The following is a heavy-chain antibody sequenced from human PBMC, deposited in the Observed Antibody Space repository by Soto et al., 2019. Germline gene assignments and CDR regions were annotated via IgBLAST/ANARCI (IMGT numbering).Heavy chain of an antibody. CDR2: IKQDGSEK. CDR3: ARDHDYGDYRPTYFQH. V-gene: IGHV3-7*05. J-gene: IGHJ1*01. CDR1: GFTFSSYW. Sequence: GGSLRLSCAASGFTFSSYWMSWVRQAPGKGLEWVANIKQDGSEKYYVDSVKGRFTISRDNAKNSLYLQMNSLRAEDTAVYYCARDHDYGDYRPTYFQHWGQGTLVTVSS. D-gene: IGHD4-17*01.